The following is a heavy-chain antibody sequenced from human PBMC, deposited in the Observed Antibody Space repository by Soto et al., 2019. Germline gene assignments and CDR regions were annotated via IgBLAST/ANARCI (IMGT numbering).Heavy chain of an antibody. Sequence: GGSLRLSCAASGFTFSSYAMSWVRQAPGKGLEWVSAISGSGGSTYYADSVKGRFTISRDNSKNTLYLQMNSLRAEDTAVYYCAKGRKGGVIVYIDYWGQGTLVTVSS. D-gene: IGHD3-16*02. CDR1: GFTFSSYA. CDR3: AKGRKGGVIVYIDY. V-gene: IGHV3-23*01. J-gene: IGHJ4*02. CDR2: ISGSGGST.